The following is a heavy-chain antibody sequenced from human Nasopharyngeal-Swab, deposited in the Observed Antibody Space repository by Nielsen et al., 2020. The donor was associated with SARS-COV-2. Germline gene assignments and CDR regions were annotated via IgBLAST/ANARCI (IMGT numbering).Heavy chain of an antibody. Sequence: GGSLRLSCAASGFTFSSYAMSWVRPAPGWGLEWVSAISGSGGSTYYADSVKGRFTISRDNSKNTLDLQMNRLRAEDTAVYYCAKDGGIAVAGWFDPWGQGTLVTVSS. D-gene: IGHD6-19*01. CDR3: AKDGGIAVAGWFDP. V-gene: IGHV3-23*01. CDR2: ISGSGGST. CDR1: GFTFSSYA. J-gene: IGHJ5*02.